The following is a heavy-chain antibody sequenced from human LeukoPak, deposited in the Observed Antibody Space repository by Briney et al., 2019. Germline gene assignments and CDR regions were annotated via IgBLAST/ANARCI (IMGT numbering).Heavy chain of an antibody. CDR1: GFTFSKYH. J-gene: IGHJ4*02. CDR3: VRDGAQPGYYFDF. Sequence: GGSLRLSRTASGFTFSKYHMNWVRQAPGKGLEWVSSISSSSVYVHYADSVKGRFTVFRDKFIDTLYLHMSSLRVEDTALYFCVRDGAQPGYYFDFWGQGSLVTVSS. V-gene: IGHV3-21*04. CDR2: ISSSSVYV. D-gene: IGHD1-26*01.